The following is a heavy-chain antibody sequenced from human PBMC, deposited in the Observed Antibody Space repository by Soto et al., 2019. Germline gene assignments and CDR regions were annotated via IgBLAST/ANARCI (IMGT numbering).Heavy chain of an antibody. J-gene: IGHJ6*02. CDR3: AARSGRNYFGIDI. CDR2: TYYTGKT. CDR1: GASTSAYY. V-gene: IGHV4-59*12. D-gene: IGHD3-10*01. Sequence: QVQLQESGPRLVKPSETLSLTCTVSGASTSAYYWNWIRQAPGKGPEWIGYTYYTGKTNYSPSLKGRVTISADRSKNQFSLQLTSVTAADTAMYYCAARSGRNYFGIDIWGQGTTVTVSS.